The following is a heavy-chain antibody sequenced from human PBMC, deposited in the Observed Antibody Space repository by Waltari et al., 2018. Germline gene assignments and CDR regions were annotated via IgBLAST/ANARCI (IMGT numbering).Heavy chain of an antibody. CDR2: NNSDGSIT. V-gene: IGHV3-74*01. CDR3: ARDLGTRYTFDY. Sequence: EVQLVESGGGLVQPGGSLRLSCAASGFTFSSYWMHWVRQAPGKGLVGVSRNNSDGSITSYADSVKGRFTISRDNTKNTLYLQMNSLRAEDTAVYYCARDLGTRYTFDYWGQGTLVTVSS. CDR1: GFTFSSYW. J-gene: IGHJ4*02. D-gene: IGHD2-2*01.